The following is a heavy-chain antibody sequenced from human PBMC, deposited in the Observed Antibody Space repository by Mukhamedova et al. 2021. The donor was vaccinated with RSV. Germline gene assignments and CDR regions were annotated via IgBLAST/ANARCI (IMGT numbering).Heavy chain of an antibody. J-gene: IGHJ4*02. CDR2: NSGAA. CDR3: VSVTYSSRDPFDY. V-gene: IGHV1-2*02. Sequence: NSGAATYAKKFQGRVTMTRDTSISTVYMELTTLTPDDTAVSYCVSVTYSSRDPFDYWGQGTLVTVSS. D-gene: IGHD6-13*01.